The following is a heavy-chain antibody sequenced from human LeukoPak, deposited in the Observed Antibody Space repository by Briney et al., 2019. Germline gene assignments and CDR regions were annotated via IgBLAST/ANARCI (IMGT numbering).Heavy chain of an antibody. Sequence: SETLSLTCTVSGGSVISYFWSRIRQPPGKGLEWIGYIYSSGSTLYNPSLKSRLTISVDTSKNQFSLKLSSVTAADTAVYYCARVAGLVYFDYWGQGTLVTVSS. V-gene: IGHV4-59*02. CDR2: IYSSGST. CDR1: GGSVISYF. CDR3: ARVAGLVYFDY. D-gene: IGHD6-19*01. J-gene: IGHJ4*02.